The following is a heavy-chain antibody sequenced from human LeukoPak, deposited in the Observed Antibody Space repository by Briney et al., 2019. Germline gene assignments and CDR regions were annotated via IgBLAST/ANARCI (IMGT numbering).Heavy chain of an antibody. Sequence: SETLSLTCAVYGGSFSGYYWSWIRQPPGKGLEWIGEINHSGSTTYNPSRKGRVTISVDTSKNQFFLKLSSVTASDTAVYYCARASTRVAARLGDYWGQGTLVTVSS. D-gene: IGHD6-6*01. CDR1: GGSFSGYY. CDR3: ARASTRVAARLGDY. CDR2: INHSGST. J-gene: IGHJ4*02. V-gene: IGHV4-34*01.